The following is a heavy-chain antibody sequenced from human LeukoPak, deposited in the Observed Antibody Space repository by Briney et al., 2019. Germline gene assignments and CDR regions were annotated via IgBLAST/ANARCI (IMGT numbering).Heavy chain of an antibody. J-gene: IGHJ4*02. CDR3: TTVRGSDRWLAFDY. Sequence: PGGSLRLSCAASGFTFSNAWMSWVRQAPGKGLEWVGRIKSKTDGGTTDYAAPVKGRFTISRDDSKNTLYLQMNSLKTEDTAVYYCTTVRGSDRWLAFDYWGQGTLVTVSS. V-gene: IGHV3-15*01. CDR2: IKSKTDGGTT. CDR1: GFTFSNAW. D-gene: IGHD6-19*01.